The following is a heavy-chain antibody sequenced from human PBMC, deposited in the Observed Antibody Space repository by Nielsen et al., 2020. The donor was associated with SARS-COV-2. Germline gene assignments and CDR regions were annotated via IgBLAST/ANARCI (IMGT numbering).Heavy chain of an antibody. CDR3: ARKPLSDYDILTGYAYFDY. D-gene: IGHD3-9*01. V-gene: IGHV4-31*03. CDR1: GGPISSGGYY. J-gene: IGHJ4*02. CDR2: IYYSAST. Sequence: SETLSLTCTVSGGPISSGGYYWSCIRQHPGKGLEWIGYIYYSASTYYNPSRKSRVTISVDTSKNQFSLKLSSVTAADTAVYYCARKPLSDYDILTGYAYFDYWGQGTLVTVSS.